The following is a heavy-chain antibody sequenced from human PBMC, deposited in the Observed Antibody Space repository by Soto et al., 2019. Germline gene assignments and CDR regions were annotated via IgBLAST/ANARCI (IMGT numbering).Heavy chain of an antibody. CDR1: GGTFSSYA. CDR3: ATTVTAGTPLGYYYGMDV. Sequence: QVQLVQSGAEVKKPGSSVKVSCKASGGTFSSYAISWVRQAPGQGLEWMGGIIPIFGTANYAQKFQGRVTITADKSTSTAYMELSSLRSEDTAVYYCATTVTAGTPLGYYYGMDVWGQGTTVTVSS. D-gene: IGHD4-17*01. V-gene: IGHV1-69*06. CDR2: IIPIFGTA. J-gene: IGHJ6*02.